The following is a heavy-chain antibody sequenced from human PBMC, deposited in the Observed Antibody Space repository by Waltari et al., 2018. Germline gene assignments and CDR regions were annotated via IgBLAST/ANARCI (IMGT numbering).Heavy chain of an antibody. D-gene: IGHD3-22*01. CDR2: IYSGGST. V-gene: IGHV3-53*01. Sequence: EVQLVESGGGLIQPGGSLRLSCAAPGFTVSSNYMSWVRQAPGKGLEWVSVIYSGGSTYYADSVKGRFTISRDNSKNTLYLQMNSLRAEDTAVYYCARDTPTYYDSSGYYYYNWGQGTLVTVSS. CDR3: ARDTPTYYDSSGYYYYN. CDR1: GFTVSSNY. J-gene: IGHJ4*02.